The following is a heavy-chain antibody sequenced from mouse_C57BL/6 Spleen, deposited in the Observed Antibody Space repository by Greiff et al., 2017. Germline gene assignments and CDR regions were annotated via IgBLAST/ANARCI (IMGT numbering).Heavy chain of an antibody. CDR2: ILPGSGST. J-gene: IGHJ4*01. Sequence: LQESGAELMKPGASVKLSCKATGYTFTGYWIEWVKQRPGHGLEWVGEILPGSGSTNYHEKFKGKATFTADTSSNTAYMQLTIPTTEDSAIYYCAVYYGSRGYAMDYWGQGTSVTVSS. CDR3: AVYYGSRGYAMDY. CDR1: GYTFTGYW. V-gene: IGHV1-9*01. D-gene: IGHD1-1*01.